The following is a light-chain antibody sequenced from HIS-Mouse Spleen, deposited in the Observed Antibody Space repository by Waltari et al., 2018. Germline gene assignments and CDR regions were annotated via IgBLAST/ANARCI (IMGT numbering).Light chain of an antibody. Sequence: QSALTQPASVSGSPGQSITISCTGTSSDVGGYTYVSLYQQHPGKAPKLMIYDVSNRPSGVSNRFSGSKSGNTASLTISGLQAEDEADYYCSSYTSSSTLVFGGGTKLTVL. J-gene: IGLJ3*02. V-gene: IGLV2-14*03. CDR1: SSDVGGYTY. CDR2: DVS. CDR3: SSYTSSSTLV.